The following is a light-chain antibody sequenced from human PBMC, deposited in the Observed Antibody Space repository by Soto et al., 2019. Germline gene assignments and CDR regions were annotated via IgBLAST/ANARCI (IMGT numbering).Light chain of an antibody. CDR3: SSYTSGSTVV. CDR1: SSDVGGYNY. Sequence: QSALTQPASVSGSPGQSITISCTGTSSDVGGYNYVSWYQHHPGKAPKLMIYEVSNRPSGVSNRFSDSKSGNTASLTISGLQAEDEADYYCSSYTSGSTVVFGGGTKRTVL. V-gene: IGLV2-14*01. J-gene: IGLJ2*01. CDR2: EVS.